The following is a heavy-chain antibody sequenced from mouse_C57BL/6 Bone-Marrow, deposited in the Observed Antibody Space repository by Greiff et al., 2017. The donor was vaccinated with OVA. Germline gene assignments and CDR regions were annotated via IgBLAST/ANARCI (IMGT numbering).Heavy chain of an antibody. CDR1: GYSITSGYY. Sequence: EVKLVESGPGLVKPSQSLSLTCSVTGYSITSGYYWNWIRQFPGNKLEWMGYISYDGSNNYNPSLKNRISITRDTSKNQFFLKLNSVTTEDTATYYCARERGYFDVWGTGTTVTVSS. CDR2: ISYDGSN. V-gene: IGHV3-6*01. CDR3: ARERGYFDV. J-gene: IGHJ1*03.